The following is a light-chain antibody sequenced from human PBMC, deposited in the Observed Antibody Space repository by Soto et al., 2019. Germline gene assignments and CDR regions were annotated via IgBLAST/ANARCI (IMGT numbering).Light chain of an antibody. V-gene: IGKV1-39*01. J-gene: IGKJ1*01. Sequence: DIQMTQSPSSLSASVGDRVTITCRASQSISSYLNWYQQKPGKAPKLLIYAASSLQSGVPSRFSGSGSGTDFTLTISSLQPEAFATYYCQPSYSTPHTFGQETKVEIK. CDR2: AAS. CDR1: QSISSY. CDR3: QPSYSTPHT.